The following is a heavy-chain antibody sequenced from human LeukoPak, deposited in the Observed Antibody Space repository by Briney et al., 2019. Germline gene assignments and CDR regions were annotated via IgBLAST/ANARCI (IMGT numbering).Heavy chain of an antibody. CDR3: ARENEGAFDI. CDR2: IYHTGST. V-gene: IGHV4-30-2*01. Sequence: SQTLSLTCTVSGDSISNGGYYWSWIRQPSRKGLEWIGYIYHTGSTYYNPSLKSRVTISVDTSKNQFSLKLSSVTAADTAVYYCARENEGAFDIWGQGTMVTVSS. D-gene: IGHD1-1*01. J-gene: IGHJ3*02. CDR1: GDSISNGGYY.